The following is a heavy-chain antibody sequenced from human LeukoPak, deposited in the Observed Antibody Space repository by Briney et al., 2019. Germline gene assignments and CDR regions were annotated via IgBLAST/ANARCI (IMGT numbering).Heavy chain of an antibody. J-gene: IGHJ4*02. Sequence: PGGSLRLSCAASGFTFSSYAMSWVRQAPGKGLEWVSAISGSGGSTYYADSVKGRFTISRDNSKNTLYLKMNRLTAEPTAVYYCAKISNYVILTGYSPAGLDYWGQGTLVTVSS. CDR3: AKISNYVILTGYSPAGLDY. D-gene: IGHD3-9*01. CDR1: GFTFSSYA. V-gene: IGHV3-23*01. CDR2: ISGSGGST.